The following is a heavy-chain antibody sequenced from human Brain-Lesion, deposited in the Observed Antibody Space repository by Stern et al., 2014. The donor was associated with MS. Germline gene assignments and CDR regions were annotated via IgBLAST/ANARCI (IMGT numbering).Heavy chain of an antibody. V-gene: IGHV3-74*01. J-gene: IGHJ4*02. CDR2: INRDGSDT. CDR3: ARGVGDY. Sequence: EVQPVESGGGLVQPGGSLRLSCAASGFNFSSYWMHWVRQFPEKGLFWVSQINRDGSDTSYADSVKGRFSISRDNIRNMLYLRMTSLRAEDTAVYYCARGVGDYWGQGARVTVSS. CDR1: GFNFSSYW. D-gene: IGHD3-16*01.